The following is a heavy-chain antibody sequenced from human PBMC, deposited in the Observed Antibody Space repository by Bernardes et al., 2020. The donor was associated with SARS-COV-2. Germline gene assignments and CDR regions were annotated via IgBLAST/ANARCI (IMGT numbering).Heavy chain of an antibody. D-gene: IGHD2-21*02. CDR1: GASLRSSNYY. CDR3: AGSSCGIDCYIGGLGSWDYGMDV. V-gene: IGHV4-39*01. Sequence: SETLSLTCTVSGASLRSSNYYWGWIRQPPGKGLEWIGSLYSRGHSYYNPSLQSRVRVSVDTSKNQFSLRLSFVTAADTAVYYCAGSSCGIDCYIGGLGSWDYGMDVLGQGATDTFS. CDR2: LYSRGHS. J-gene: IGHJ6*02.